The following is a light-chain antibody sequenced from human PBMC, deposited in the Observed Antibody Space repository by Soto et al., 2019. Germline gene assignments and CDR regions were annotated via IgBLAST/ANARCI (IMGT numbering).Light chain of an antibody. CDR1: RSDVGGYNY. J-gene: IGLJ2*01. CDR3: SSYAGSNNLV. Sequence: QSALTQPPSASGSPGQSVPISCTGTRSDVGGYNYVSWYQQHPGKAPKLMIYEVSKRPSGVPDRFSGSKSGNTASLTVSGLQSEDEADYYCSSYAGSNNLVFGGGTQLTVL. CDR2: EVS. V-gene: IGLV2-8*01.